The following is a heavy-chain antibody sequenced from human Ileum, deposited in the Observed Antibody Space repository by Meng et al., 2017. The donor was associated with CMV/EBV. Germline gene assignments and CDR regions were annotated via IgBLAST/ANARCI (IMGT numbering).Heavy chain of an antibody. D-gene: IGHD3-22*01. CDR2: ITYSGTT. Sequence: QLHLQESGPGLVKPSETPSLTCTVSGDSISSGDYFWGWIRQPPKGLEWVASITYSGTTYYNPSLKSRVTMSVDTSKNQFSLKLNSVTAADTAVYYCVRASITMIDYWGQGTLVTVSS. CDR1: GDSISSGDYF. V-gene: IGHV4-39*07. CDR3: VRASITMIDY. J-gene: IGHJ4*02.